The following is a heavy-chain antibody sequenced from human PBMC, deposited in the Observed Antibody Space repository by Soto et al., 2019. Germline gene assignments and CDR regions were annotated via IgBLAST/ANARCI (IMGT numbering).Heavy chain of an antibody. V-gene: IGHV3-30*03. Sequence: QVQLVESGGGVVQPGRSLRLSCAASGFTFSSYGMHWVRQAPGKGLEWVAVISYDGSNKYYADSVMSRFTISRDNSENTLYLQMNSRRAEDTAVYYCAPWFGAFDYWGQGTLVTVSS. CDR3: APWFGAFDY. D-gene: IGHD3-10*01. J-gene: IGHJ4*02. CDR2: ISYDGSNK. CDR1: GFTFSSYG.